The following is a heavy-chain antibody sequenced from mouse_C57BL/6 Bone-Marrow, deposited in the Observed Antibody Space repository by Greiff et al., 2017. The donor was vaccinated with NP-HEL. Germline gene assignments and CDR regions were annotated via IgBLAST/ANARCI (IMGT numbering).Heavy chain of an antibody. V-gene: IGHV5-12*01. CDR2: ISNGGGST. Sequence: DVKLVESGGGLVQPGGSLKLSCAASGFTFSDYYMYWVRQTPEKRLEWVAYISNGGGSTYYPDTVKGRFTISRDNAKNTLYLQMSRLKSEDTAMYYCARHRQLRLRRNYAMDYWGQGTSVTVSS. CDR3: ARHRQLRLRRNYAMDY. D-gene: IGHD3-2*02. CDR1: GFTFSDYY. J-gene: IGHJ4*01.